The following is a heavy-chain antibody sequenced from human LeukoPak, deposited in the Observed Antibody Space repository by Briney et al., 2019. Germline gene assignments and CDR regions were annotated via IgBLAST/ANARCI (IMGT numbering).Heavy chain of an antibody. CDR1: GFTFSSYA. V-gene: IGHV3-23*01. J-gene: IGHJ4*02. D-gene: IGHD1-26*01. Sequence: GGSLRLSCAASGFTFSSYAMSWVRQAPGKGLEWVSAISGSGGSTFYADSVKGRFTISRDNSKNTLYLQMNSLRAEDTAVYYCAKGRSGSYYLHFDYWGQGTLVPVSP. CDR3: AKGRSGSYYLHFDY. CDR2: ISGSGGST.